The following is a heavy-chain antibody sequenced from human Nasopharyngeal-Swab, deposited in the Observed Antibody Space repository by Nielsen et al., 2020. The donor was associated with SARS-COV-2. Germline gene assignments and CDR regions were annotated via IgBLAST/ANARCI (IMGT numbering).Heavy chain of an antibody. J-gene: IGHJ4*02. V-gene: IGHV4-34*01. CDR2: INHSGST. Sequence: SQTLSLTCAVYGGSFSAYYWSWIRQPPGKGLEWIREINHSGSTNYNPSLKSRVTISVDTSKRQFSLNLTSVTAADTAVYYCARSYYYDSLVGGWGQGTLVTVSS. CDR3: ARSYYYDSLVGG. CDR1: GGSFSAYY. D-gene: IGHD3-22*01.